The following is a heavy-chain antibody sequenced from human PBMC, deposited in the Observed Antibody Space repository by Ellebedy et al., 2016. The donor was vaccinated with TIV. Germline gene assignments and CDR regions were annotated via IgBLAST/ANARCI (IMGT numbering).Heavy chain of an antibody. CDR2: ISNSGSTK. CDR3: ARVSSHYSGSFQLDF. Sequence: PGGSLRLSCVASGFSLSSYEMNWVRQAPGKGLEWVSFISNSGSTKYYADSVKGRFTISRDNANNSLFLQMNALRAEDTALYYCARVSSHYSGSFQLDFWGQGSLVTVSS. CDR1: GFSLSSYE. V-gene: IGHV3-48*03. D-gene: IGHD1-26*01. J-gene: IGHJ4*02.